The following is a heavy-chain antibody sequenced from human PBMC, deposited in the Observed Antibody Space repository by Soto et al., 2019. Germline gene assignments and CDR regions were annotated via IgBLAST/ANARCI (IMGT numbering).Heavy chain of an antibody. Sequence: SETLSLTCTASGASISGFYWSWIRKSAGKGLEWIGRIYATGTTDYNPSLKSRVMMSVDTSKEQFSLKLRSVTAADTAVYYCVRDGTKTLRDWFDPWGQGISVTVSS. J-gene: IGHJ5*02. D-gene: IGHD1-1*01. CDR1: GASISGFY. V-gene: IGHV4-4*07. CDR3: VRDGTKTLRDWFDP. CDR2: IYATGTT.